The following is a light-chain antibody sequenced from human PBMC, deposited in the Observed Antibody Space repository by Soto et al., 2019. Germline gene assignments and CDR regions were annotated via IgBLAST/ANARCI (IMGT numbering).Light chain of an antibody. CDR1: QHISTY. Sequence: DIQMTQSPSSLSASVGDRVTISCRSSQHISTYLNWYQHKPGKAPKLLVYAASTLQSGVPSRFSGSGSGTDFRLTISSLQHEEFAIYYCQQTSTIPRTFGPGTKVDSK. CDR2: AAS. CDR3: QQTSTIPRT. J-gene: IGKJ1*01. V-gene: IGKV1-39*01.